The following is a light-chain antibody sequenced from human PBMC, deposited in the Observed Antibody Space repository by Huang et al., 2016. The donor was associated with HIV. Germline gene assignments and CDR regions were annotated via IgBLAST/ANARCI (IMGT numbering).Light chain of an antibody. J-gene: IGKJ2*01. V-gene: IGKV3-15*01. Sequence: EIVMTQSPATVSVSPGERVPLSCRASQSISSDLAWYQQQPGLAPRLLIYDASTRAMGIPARFSVSGSGTEFTRTISSLQSEDCAIYYCQLYNKSPPYTFGGGTKLEI. CDR3: QLYNKSPPYT. CDR1: QSISSD. CDR2: DAS.